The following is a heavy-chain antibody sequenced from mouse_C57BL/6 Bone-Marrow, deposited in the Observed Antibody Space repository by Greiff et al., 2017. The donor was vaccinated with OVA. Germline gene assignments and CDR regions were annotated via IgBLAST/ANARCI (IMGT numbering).Heavy chain of an antibody. CDR2: IDPENGDT. V-gene: IGHV14-4*01. J-gene: IGHJ2*01. D-gene: IGHD4-1*01. Sequence: EVQLVASGAELVRPGASVQLSCTASGFNFTDAYMHWVTPRPEQGLEWIGWIDPENGDTEYASKFQGKATITADTSSNTAYLQLSSLTSEDTAVYYCTPNWYFDYWGQGTTLTVSS. CDR3: TPNWYFDY. CDR1: GFNFTDAY.